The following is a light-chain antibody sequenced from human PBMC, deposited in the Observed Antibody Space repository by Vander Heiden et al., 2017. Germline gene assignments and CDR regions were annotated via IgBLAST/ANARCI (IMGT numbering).Light chain of an antibody. J-gene: IGKJ5*01. Sequence: DIQMPQSPSSPSASVGDRVTITCQTSPDTTYNLNWYQHKPGTAPKLLIYDASNLETGVPSRFAGSGSGTDFTFTINSLQPEDIATYYCQQYDNLPITFGQGTRLEIK. CDR2: DAS. CDR1: PDTTYN. CDR3: QQYDNLPIT. V-gene: IGKV1-33*01.